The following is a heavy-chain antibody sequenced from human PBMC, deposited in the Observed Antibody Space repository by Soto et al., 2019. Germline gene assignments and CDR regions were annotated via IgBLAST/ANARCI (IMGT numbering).Heavy chain of an antibody. CDR3: ARAYCTNGVCYGVRAPRYYFDY. D-gene: IGHD2-8*01. Sequence: GGSLRLSCAASGFTFSDYYMSWIRQAPGKGLEWVSYISSSGSTIYYADSVKGRFTISRDNAKNSLYLQMNSLRAEDTAVYYCARAYCTNGVCYGVRAPRYYFDYWGQGTLVTVSS. J-gene: IGHJ4*02. CDR1: GFTFSDYY. V-gene: IGHV3-11*01. CDR2: ISSSGSTI.